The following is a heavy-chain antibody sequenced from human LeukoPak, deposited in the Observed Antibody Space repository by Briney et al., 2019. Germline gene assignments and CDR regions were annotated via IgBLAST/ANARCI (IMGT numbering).Heavy chain of an antibody. Sequence: GGSLRLSCAASGFTFSSYWMTWVRQAPGKGLEWVAKIKEDGSAKYYVDSVKGRFTISRDNSKNSLYLQMNSLRVEDTAVYYCATGQVGVSWGQGAVVTVSS. J-gene: IGHJ5*02. CDR1: GFTFSSYW. D-gene: IGHD1-26*01. V-gene: IGHV3-7*01. CDR3: ATGQVGVS. CDR2: IKEDGSAK.